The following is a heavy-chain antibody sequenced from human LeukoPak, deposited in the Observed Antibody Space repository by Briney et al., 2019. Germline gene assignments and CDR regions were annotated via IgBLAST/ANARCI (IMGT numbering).Heavy chain of an antibody. CDR3: ARGGYGGYADNSFDP. J-gene: IGHJ5*02. CDR1: GGSFSGYY. V-gene: IGHV4-34*01. CDR2: INHSGST. Sequence: SETLSLTCAVYGGSFSGYYWSWMRQPPGKGLEWIGEINHSGSTNYNPSLTSRVTISVDTSKNHFSLKLSSVTAADTAVYYCARGGYGGYADNSFDPWGQGTLVTVSS. D-gene: IGHD5-12*01.